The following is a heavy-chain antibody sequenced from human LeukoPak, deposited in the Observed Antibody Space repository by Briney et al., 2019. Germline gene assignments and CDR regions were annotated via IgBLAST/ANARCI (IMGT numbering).Heavy chain of an antibody. CDR2: ISGSGGIT. CDR1: GFTFSSYA. J-gene: IGHJ5*02. Sequence: GGSLRLSCAASGFTFSSYAMSWVRQAPGKGLEWVSGISGSGGITYYADSVKGRFTISRDNSKNTLYLQMNSLKTEDTAVYYCTTDEVSSFDPWGQGTLVTVSS. D-gene: IGHD3-10*01. CDR3: TTDEVSSFDP. V-gene: IGHV3-23*01.